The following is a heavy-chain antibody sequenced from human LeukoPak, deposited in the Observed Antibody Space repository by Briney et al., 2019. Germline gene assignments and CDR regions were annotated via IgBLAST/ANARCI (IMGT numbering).Heavy chain of an antibody. D-gene: IGHD2-15*01. CDR1: GVSFINYY. J-gene: IGHJ4*02. CDR2: IHTSGNT. V-gene: IGHV4-4*07. Sequence: SETLSLTCTASGVSFINYYWSWIRQPAGKGVEWIGHIHTSGNTNYNPSLKSRVTMSVDTSKNQFSLKLSSVTAADTAVYYCARLLLGQTFDYWGQGAPVTVSS. CDR3: ARLLLGQTFDY.